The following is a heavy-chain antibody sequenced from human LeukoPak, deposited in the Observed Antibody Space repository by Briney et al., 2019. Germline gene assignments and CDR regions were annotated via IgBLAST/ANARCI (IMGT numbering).Heavy chain of an antibody. CDR3: AREEGGIYGMDV. CDR2: INPNSGGT. CDR1: GYTFTGYY. Sequence: GASVKVSCKASGYTFTGYYMHWVRQAPGQGLEWMGWINPNSGGTNYAQKFQGWVTMTRDTFISTAYMELSRLRSDDTAVYYCAREEGGIYGMDVWGQGTTVTVSS. V-gene: IGHV1-2*04. D-gene: IGHD3-16*01. J-gene: IGHJ6*02.